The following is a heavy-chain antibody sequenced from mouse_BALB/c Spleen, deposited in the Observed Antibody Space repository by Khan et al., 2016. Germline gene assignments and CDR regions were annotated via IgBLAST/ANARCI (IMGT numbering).Heavy chain of an antibody. D-gene: IGHD1-1*01. CDR3: ARYYYGSSYVDY. Sequence: EVQLQESGPGLVKPSQSLSLTCTVTGYSITSDYAWNWIRQFPGNKLEWMGYISYSGSTSYNPSLKSRISLTRAPSKNQFFLQLNSLTTEDPATDYRARYYYGSSYVDYWGEGTTLTVSS. CDR1: GYSITSDYA. J-gene: IGHJ2*01. CDR2: ISYSGST. V-gene: IGHV3-2*02.